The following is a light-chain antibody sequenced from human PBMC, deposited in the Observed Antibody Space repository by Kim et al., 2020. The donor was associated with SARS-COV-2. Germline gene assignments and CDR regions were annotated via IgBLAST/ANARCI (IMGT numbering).Light chain of an antibody. CDR1: SSNVGTNY. J-gene: IGLJ3*02. CDR3: ATWDDSLSGPV. V-gene: IGLV1-47*01. CDR2: KDR. Sequence: QSVLTQSPPASGTPGQRVTISCSGGSSNVGTNYVHWYQQLPGTAPNLLIYKDRQRPSGVPDRFSGSKSGTSASLAISGLQSEDEADYYCATWDDSLSGPVFGGGTQLTVL.